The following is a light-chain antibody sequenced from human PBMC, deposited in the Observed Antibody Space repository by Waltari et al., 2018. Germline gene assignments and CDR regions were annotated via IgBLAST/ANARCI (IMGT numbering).Light chain of an antibody. CDR2: KDN. J-gene: IGLJ3*02. CDR1: RLAKKY. CDR3: YSAADNAVGV. V-gene: IGLV3-27*01. Sequence: SYDLTQPSSLSVSPGRTAMISCSADRLAKKYGRWFQQKPGQAPVQVIYKDNERPSGIPERFSGSSSGTTVTLTISGAHVDDEADYYCYSAADNAVGVFGGGTKLTV.